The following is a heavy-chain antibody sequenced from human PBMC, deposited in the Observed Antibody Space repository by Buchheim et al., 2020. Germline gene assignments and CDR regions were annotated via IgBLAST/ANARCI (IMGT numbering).Heavy chain of an antibody. Sequence: VQLVESGGGLVQPGGSLRLSCAASGFTFSDLWMHWVRQTPGKGLMWVSRINSDGSSTIYGESVKGRLTVSRDNAKNKLYLQMNSLRAEDTGVYYCARDPLLNGGTLDYWGQGT. CDR3: ARDPLLNGGTLDY. CDR2: INSDGSST. J-gene: IGHJ4*02. D-gene: IGHD1-1*01. V-gene: IGHV3-74*01. CDR1: GFTFSDLW.